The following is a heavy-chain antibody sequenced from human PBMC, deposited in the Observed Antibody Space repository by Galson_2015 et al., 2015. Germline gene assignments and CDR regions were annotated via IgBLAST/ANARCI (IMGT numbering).Heavy chain of an antibody. CDR1: GFTFSTYG. D-gene: IGHD6-19*01. CDR2: IYSGGST. V-gene: IGHV3-53*01. J-gene: IGHJ4*02. Sequence: SLRLSCAASGFTFSTYGMHWVRQAPGKGLEWVAVIYSGGSTYYADSVKGRFTISRDNSKNTLYLQMNSLRAEDTAVYYCARGHSGWYFDYWGQGTLVTVSS. CDR3: ARGHSGWYFDY.